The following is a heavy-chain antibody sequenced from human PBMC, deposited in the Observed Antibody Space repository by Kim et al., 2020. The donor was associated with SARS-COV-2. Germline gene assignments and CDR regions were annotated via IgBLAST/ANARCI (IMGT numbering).Heavy chain of an antibody. CDR1: GGSISSGSYY. D-gene: IGHD3-10*01. CDR2: IYTSGST. J-gene: IGHJ4*02. V-gene: IGHV4-61*02. CDR3: AAMVRGVTHIDY. Sequence: SETLSLTCTVSGGSISSGSYYWSWIRQPAGKGLEWIGRIYTSGSTNYNPSLKSRVTISVDTSKNQFSLKLSSVTAADTAVYYCAAMVRGVTHIDYWGQGTLVTVSS.